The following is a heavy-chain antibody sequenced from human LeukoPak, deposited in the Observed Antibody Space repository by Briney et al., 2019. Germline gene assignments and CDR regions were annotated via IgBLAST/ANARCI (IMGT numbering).Heavy chain of an antibody. CDR2: IYHSGST. D-gene: IGHD3-10*01. Sequence: PSQTLSLTCAVSGGSISSGGYSWSWIRQPPGKGLEWIGYIYHSGSTYYNPSLKSRVTMSVDTSKNQFSLKLSSVTAADTAVYYCARYYTDYYGMDVWGQGTTVTVSS. V-gene: IGHV4-30-2*01. CDR1: GGSISSGGYS. CDR3: ARYYTDYYGMDV. J-gene: IGHJ6*02.